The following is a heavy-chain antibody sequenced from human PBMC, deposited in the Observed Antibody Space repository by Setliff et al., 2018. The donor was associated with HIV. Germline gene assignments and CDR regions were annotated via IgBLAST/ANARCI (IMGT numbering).Heavy chain of an antibody. CDR3: ASGQWLEHAFDI. Sequence: KPSETLSLTCTVSGGSISSSSYFWGLIRQPTGKGLEWIGSVYSSGSTYYNPSLKSRVTVSVDTSKDQFSLRLSSVTVADTAVYYCASGQWLEHAFDIWGQGTVVTVSS. V-gene: IGHV4-39*01. CDR1: GGSISSSSYF. J-gene: IGHJ3*02. D-gene: IGHD6-19*01. CDR2: VYSSGST.